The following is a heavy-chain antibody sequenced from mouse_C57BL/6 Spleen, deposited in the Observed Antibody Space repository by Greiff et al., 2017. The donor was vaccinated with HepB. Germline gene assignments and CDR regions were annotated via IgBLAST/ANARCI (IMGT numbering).Heavy chain of an antibody. J-gene: IGHJ4*01. Sequence: EVKLVESGEGLVKPGGSLKLSCAASGFTFSSYAMSWVRQTPEKRLEWVAYISSGGDYISYADTVKGRFTISRDNARNTLYLQMSSLKSEDTAMYYCTRDSGSYYAMDYWGQGTSVTVSS. CDR1: GFTFSSYA. CDR2: ISSGGDYI. V-gene: IGHV5-9-1*02. CDR3: TRDSGSYYAMDY. D-gene: IGHD1-1*01.